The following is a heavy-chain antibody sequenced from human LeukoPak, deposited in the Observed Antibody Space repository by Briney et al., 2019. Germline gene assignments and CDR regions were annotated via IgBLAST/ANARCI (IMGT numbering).Heavy chain of an antibody. CDR3: AKDLYAGFGELGY. CDR2: ISYDGSNK. J-gene: IGHJ4*02. V-gene: IGHV3-30*18. D-gene: IGHD3-10*01. CDR1: GFTFSSYG. Sequence: GGSLRLSCAASGFTFSSYGMHWVRQAPGKGLEWVAVISYDGSNKYYADSVKGRFTISRDNSKNTLYLQMNSLRAEDTAVYYCAKDLYAGFGELGYWGQGTLVTVSS.